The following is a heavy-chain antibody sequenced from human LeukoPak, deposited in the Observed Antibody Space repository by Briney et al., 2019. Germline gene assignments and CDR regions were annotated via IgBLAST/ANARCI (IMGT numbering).Heavy chain of an antibody. Sequence: PGGSLRLSCAASGFTFSSYAMSWVRQAPGKGLEWVSAISGSGGSTYYAGSVKGRFTISRDNSKNTLYLQMNSLRAEDTAVYYCASRYDYGDYGEDYWGQGTLVTVSS. J-gene: IGHJ4*02. V-gene: IGHV3-23*01. CDR2: ISGSGGST. CDR1: GFTFSSYA. CDR3: ASRYDYGDYGEDY. D-gene: IGHD4-17*01.